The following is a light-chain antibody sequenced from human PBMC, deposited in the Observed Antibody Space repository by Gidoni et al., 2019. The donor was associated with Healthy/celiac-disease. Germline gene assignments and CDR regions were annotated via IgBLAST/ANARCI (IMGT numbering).Light chain of an antibody. CDR1: SSNIGHNA. Sequence: QSVLTQPPSVSVAPRPRVTISCSGSSSNIGHNAVNWYQQLPGKAPKLLIYYDDLRPSGVSDRFSGSKSGTSASLAISGLQSEDEAEYYCAAWDDSLNAWVFGGGTKLTVL. V-gene: IGLV1-36*01. J-gene: IGLJ3*02. CDR3: AAWDDSLNAWV. CDR2: YDD.